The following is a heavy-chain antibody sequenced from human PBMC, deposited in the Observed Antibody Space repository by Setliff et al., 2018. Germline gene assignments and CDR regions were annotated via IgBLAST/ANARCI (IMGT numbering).Heavy chain of an antibody. J-gene: IGHJ4*02. CDR3: ARGTSGWYPHDY. V-gene: IGHV3-7*03. CDR1: GFTFSTYW. Sequence: PGGSLRLSCAASGFTFSTYWMTWVRQAPGKGLECVANIKKDGSETHYVDSVKGRFTISRDNAKNSLYLQMNSLRGEDTAVYYCARGTSGWYPHDYWGQGTLVTVSS. D-gene: IGHD6-19*01. CDR2: IKKDGSET.